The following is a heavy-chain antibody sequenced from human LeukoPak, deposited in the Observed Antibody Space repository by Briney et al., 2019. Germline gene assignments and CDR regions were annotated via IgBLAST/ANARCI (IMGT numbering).Heavy chain of an antibody. CDR1: GGSIRSYY. Sequence: SETLSLTSTVSGGSIRSYYWSWIRQPPGKGLEWIGSIYYSGSTYYNPSLKSRVTISVDTSKNQFSLKLSSVTAADTAVYYCAGLGASGNGYLGWFDPWGQGTLVTVSS. V-gene: IGHV4-59*01. J-gene: IGHJ5*02. CDR2: IYYSGST. CDR3: AGLGASGNGYLGWFDP. D-gene: IGHD3-22*01.